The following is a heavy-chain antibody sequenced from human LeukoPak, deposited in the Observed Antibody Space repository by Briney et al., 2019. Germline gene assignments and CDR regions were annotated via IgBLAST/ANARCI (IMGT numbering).Heavy chain of an antibody. V-gene: IGHV3-48*04. CDR2: ISRSGSSI. CDR3: ARVSIAATGAFDY. Sequence: GGSLRLSCAASRFTFSNYWMSCVRQAPGKGLEWVSYISRSGSSIYYADSVKGRFTISRDTPKNLLYLQMNSLRAEDTAVYYCARVSIAATGAFDYWGQGTLVTVSS. CDR1: RFTFSNYW. J-gene: IGHJ4*02. D-gene: IGHD6-13*01.